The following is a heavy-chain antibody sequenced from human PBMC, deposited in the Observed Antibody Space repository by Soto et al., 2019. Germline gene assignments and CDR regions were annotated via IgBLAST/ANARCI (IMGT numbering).Heavy chain of an antibody. CDR2: ISGSGGST. CDR1: GFTFSSYA. V-gene: IGHV3-23*01. CDR3: AKDPLAVATFYYGMDV. Sequence: EVQLLESGGGLVQPGGSLRLSCAASGFTFSSYAMSWVRQARGKGLEWVSAISGSGGSTYYADSVKGRFTISRDNSKNTLYLQMNSLRAEDTAVYYCAKDPLAVATFYYGMDVWGQGTTVTVSS. J-gene: IGHJ6*02. D-gene: IGHD6-19*01.